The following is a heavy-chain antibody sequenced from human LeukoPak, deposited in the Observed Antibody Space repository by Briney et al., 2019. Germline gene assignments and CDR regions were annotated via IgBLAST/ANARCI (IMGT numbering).Heavy chain of an antibody. CDR1: GFTFSNAW. J-gene: IGHJ2*01. CDR3: TSSTMVRGVTIYWYFDL. D-gene: IGHD3-10*01. Sequence: GGSLRLSCVASGFTFSNAWMSWVRQAPGKGLEWVGRIKSKTDGGTTDYAAPVKGRFTISRDDSKNTLYLQMNSLKTEDTAVYYCTSSTMVRGVTIYWYFDLWGRGTLVTVSS. V-gene: IGHV3-15*01. CDR2: IKSKTDGGTT.